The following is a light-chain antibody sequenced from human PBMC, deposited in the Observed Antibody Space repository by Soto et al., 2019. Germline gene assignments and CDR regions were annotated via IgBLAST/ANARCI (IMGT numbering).Light chain of an antibody. CDR3: QQYASSVT. CDR1: QSFSSTF. V-gene: IGKV3-20*01. J-gene: IGKJ1*01. Sequence: PGDRATLSCRASQSFSSTFFAWYQQKPGQAPRLLIYGASSRATGIPDRFSGSGSGTDFTLTISRLEPEDFAVYYCQQYASSVTFGQGTTLEIK. CDR2: GAS.